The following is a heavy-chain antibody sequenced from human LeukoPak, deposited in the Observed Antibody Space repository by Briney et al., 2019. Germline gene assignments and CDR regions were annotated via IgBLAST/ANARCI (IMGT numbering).Heavy chain of an antibody. CDR3: ARVPRGGDRFDP. CDR2: IHYSGST. V-gene: IGHV4-59*01. D-gene: IGHD3-16*01. J-gene: IGHJ5*02. CDR1: GGSISNYY. Sequence: PSETLSLTCTVSGGSISNYYWSWIRQPPGKGLEWIGYIHYSGSTNYNPSLKSRVTISVDTSKNQFSLKLNSVTAADTAVYYCARVPRGGDRFDPWGQGTQVTVSS.